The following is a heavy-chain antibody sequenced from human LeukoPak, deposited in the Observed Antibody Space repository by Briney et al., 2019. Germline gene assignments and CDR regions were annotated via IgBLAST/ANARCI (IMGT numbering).Heavy chain of an antibody. D-gene: IGHD3-10*01. CDR3: ARDRGFGSYFDY. CDR1: GGSISRYY. Sequence: SETLSLTCTVAGGSISRYYWSWIRQPPGKGLEWIGYIYYSQSTNYNPSLKSRVTISVDTSKNQFSLKLSSVTAADTAVYNCARDRGFGSYFDYWGQGTLVTVSS. V-gene: IGHV4-59*01. J-gene: IGHJ4*02. CDR2: IYYSQST.